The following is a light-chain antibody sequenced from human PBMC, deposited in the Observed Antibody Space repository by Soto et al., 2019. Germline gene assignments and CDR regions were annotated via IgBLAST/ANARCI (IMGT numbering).Light chain of an antibody. CDR3: QQRSNWPPTWT. Sequence: EIVLTQSPVTLSLSPGERATLSCRASQSVRTYLAWYQVKPGQAPRLLIYGASSRATGIPDRFSGSGSATDFTLTISSLEPEDFAVYYCQQRSNWPPTWTFGQGTKVDIK. CDR1: QSVRTY. J-gene: IGKJ1*01. CDR2: GAS. V-gene: IGKV3-11*01.